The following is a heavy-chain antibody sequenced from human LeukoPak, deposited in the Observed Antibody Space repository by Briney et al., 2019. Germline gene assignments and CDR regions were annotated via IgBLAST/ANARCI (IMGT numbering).Heavy chain of an antibody. J-gene: IGHJ3*02. D-gene: IGHD3-22*01. CDR3: ARERGYYYDSSGYSTDAFDI. V-gene: IGHV4-34*01. CDR2: INHSGST. Sequence: PSETLSLTCAVYGGSFSGYYWSWIRQPPGKGLEWIGKINHSGSTNYNPSLKSRVTISVDTSKNQFSLKLSSVTAADTAVYYCARERGYYYDSSGYSTDAFDIWGQGTMVTVSS. CDR1: GGSFSGYY.